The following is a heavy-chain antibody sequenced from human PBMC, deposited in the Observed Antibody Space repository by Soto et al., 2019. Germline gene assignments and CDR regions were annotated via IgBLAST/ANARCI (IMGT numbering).Heavy chain of an antibody. D-gene: IGHD4-4*01. Sequence: GSLRLSCAASGXTFSTYPMNWVRRAPGKGLELVSCIIGRGISTYYADSVKGRFTISRDNSKNTVFGQMNSLRAEDKAVYYCAKPPVITASYYYYDMDVWGQGNTVTVS. V-gene: IGHV3-23*01. CDR3: AKPPVITASYYYYDMDV. CDR1: GXTFSTYP. J-gene: IGHJ6*02. CDR2: IIGRGIST.